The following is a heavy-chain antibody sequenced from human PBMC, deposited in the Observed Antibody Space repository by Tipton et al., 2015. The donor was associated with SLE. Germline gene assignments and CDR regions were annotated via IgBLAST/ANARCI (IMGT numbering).Heavy chain of an antibody. D-gene: IGHD3-22*01. CDR1: GGSISSYY. V-gene: IGHV4-4*07. J-gene: IGHJ3*02. CDR2: IYTSGST. CDR3: ARYDYYDSIRTAFDI. Sequence: TLSLTCTVSGGSISSYYWSWIRQPAGKGLEWIGRIYTSGSTNYNPSLKSRVTISVDTSKNQFSLKLSSVTAADTAVYYCARYDYYDSIRTAFDIWGQGTMVTVSS.